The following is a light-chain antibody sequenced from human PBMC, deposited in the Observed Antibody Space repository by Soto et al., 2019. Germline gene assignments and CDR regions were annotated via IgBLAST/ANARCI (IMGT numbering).Light chain of an antibody. CDR3: SSYTSTNTLV. Sequence: QSALTQPASVSGSPGQSITISCTGTSSDVGGYDSVSWYQQHPGKAPKLMIYDVYTRPSGVSNRFSGSKSGNTASLIISGLQAEDEADYYCSSYTSTNTLVFGGGTQLTVL. V-gene: IGLV2-14*01. CDR2: DVY. J-gene: IGLJ2*01. CDR1: SSDVGGYDS.